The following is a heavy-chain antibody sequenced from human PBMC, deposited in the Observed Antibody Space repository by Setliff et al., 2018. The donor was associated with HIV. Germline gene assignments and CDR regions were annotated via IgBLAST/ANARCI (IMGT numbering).Heavy chain of an antibody. J-gene: IGHJ3*02. CDR2: IYWDDDK. Sequence: SGPTLVNPTQTLTLTCTFSGFSLSTSGVGVGWIRQPPGKALEWLALIYWDDDKRYSPSLKSRLTITKDTSKNQVVLTMTNMDPVDTATYYCARLQGYNFWSGYYTYDAFDIWGQGTVVTVSS. CDR1: GFSLSTSGVG. D-gene: IGHD3-3*01. V-gene: IGHV2-5*02. CDR3: ARLQGYNFWSGYYTYDAFDI.